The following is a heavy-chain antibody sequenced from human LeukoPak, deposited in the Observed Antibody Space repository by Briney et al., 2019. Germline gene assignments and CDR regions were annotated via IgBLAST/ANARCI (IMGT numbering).Heavy chain of an antibody. CDR3: AREAGMDAPFDP. CDR2: IWYDGSNQ. CDR1: GFTFSSYG. V-gene: IGHV3-33*01. D-gene: IGHD1-14*01. J-gene: IGHJ5*02. Sequence: GRCLRLSCAASGFTFSSYGMHWVRQAPGKGLEWVAVIWYDGSNQYYADSVKGRFTISRDNSKNTLYLQMNSLRAEDTAVYYCAREAGMDAPFDPWGQGTLVTVSS.